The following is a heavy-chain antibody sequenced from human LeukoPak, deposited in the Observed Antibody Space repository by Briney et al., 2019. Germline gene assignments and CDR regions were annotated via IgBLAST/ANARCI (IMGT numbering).Heavy chain of an antibody. J-gene: IGHJ4*02. V-gene: IGHV1-69*02. CDR3: AWHPSSGEFYFDS. CDR1: GGTFSSYS. D-gene: IGHD3-22*01. Sequence: ASVKVSCKASGGTFSSYSLSWVRQAPGQGLEWMGRIIPIIQITDYAQKFQGRVTITADKSTTTAYLELGSLRSEDTAVYYCAWHPSSGEFYFDSWGQGTLATVSS. CDR2: IIPIIQIT.